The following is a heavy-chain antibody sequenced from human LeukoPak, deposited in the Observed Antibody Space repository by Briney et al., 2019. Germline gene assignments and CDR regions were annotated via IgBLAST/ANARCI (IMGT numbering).Heavy chain of an antibody. J-gene: IGHJ4*02. D-gene: IGHD1-14*01. CDR1: GFTFSSYW. V-gene: IGHV3-74*01. Sequence: PWGVLRLSCAASGFTFSSYWMHWVRQAPGKGLVWVSRINSDGSSTNYADSVKGRFTISRDNAKSTLYLQMNRLRAEDTAVYYCARVRYCDYWGQGTLVTVSS. CDR2: INSDGSST. CDR3: ARVRYCDY.